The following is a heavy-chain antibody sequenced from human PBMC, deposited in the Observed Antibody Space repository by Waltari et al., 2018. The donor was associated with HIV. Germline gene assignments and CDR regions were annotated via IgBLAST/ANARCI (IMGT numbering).Heavy chain of an antibody. J-gene: IGHJ4*02. CDR2: IKSDGTIT. V-gene: IGHV3-74*01. Sequence: EVQLVESGGGLVQPGGSLRLSGAASGFTFSSYWMHWVRQAPGKGLVWVSRIKSDGTITTYADSVKGRFTISRDNAKNTLFLQMNSLRAEDTAIYYCARDLVVLRYFDWLSTYFDYWGQGTLVTVSS. D-gene: IGHD3-9*01. CDR3: ARDLVVLRYFDWLSTYFDY. CDR1: GFTFSSYW.